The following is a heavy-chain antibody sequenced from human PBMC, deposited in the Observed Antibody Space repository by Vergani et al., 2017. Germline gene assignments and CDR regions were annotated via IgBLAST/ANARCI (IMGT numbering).Heavy chain of an antibody. CDR3: ARGNHGSSTSFDY. V-gene: IGHV4-59*01. CDR1: GGSISSYY. D-gene: IGHD2-2*01. J-gene: IGHJ4*02. CDR2: IYYSGST. Sequence: QVQLQESGPGLVKPSETLSLTCTVSGGSISSYYWSWIRQPPGKGLEWIGYIYYSGSTNYNPSLKRRVTISVDTSKNQFSLKLSSVTAADTAVYYCARGNHGSSTSFDYWGQGTLGTVSA.